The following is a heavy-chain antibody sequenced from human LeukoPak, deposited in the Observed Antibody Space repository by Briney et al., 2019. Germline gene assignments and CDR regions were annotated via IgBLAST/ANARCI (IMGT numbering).Heavy chain of an antibody. Sequence: GGSLRLSCAASGFTFSSYGMHWVRQAPGKGLEWVAFIRYDGSNKYYADSVKGRFTISRDNSKNTLYLQMNSLRAGDTAVYYCARPPGYSYGYLVLWGQGTLVTVSS. CDR3: ARPPGYSYGYLVL. CDR2: IRYDGSNK. J-gene: IGHJ4*02. V-gene: IGHV3-30*02. CDR1: GFTFSSYG. D-gene: IGHD5-18*01.